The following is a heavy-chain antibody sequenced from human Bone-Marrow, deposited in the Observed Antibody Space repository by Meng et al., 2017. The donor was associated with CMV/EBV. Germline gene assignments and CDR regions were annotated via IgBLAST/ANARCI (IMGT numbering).Heavy chain of an antibody. D-gene: IGHD5-12*01. CDR3: ARGMATSDVFDV. J-gene: IGHJ3*01. CDR1: GFTFSSYG. V-gene: IGHV3-NL1*01. Sequence: GGSLRLSCAASGFTFSSYGMHWVRQAPGKGLEWVSVIYTGGSTYYADSVKGRFTISRDSSKNTLSLQMNSLRTEDTAVYYCARGMATSDVFDVWGQGTMVTV. CDR2: IYTGGST.